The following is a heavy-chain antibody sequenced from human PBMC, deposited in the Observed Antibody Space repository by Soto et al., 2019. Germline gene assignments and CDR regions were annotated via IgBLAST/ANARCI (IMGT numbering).Heavy chain of an antibody. Sequence: QVQLVQSGAEVKKPGASLKVSCKASGYSFTGYYMHWVRQAPGQGLEWMGWINPNSGGTSYAQKFQGRVTMTRDPSINTAYMEVSGMKSDDTAVYYCAIVAQTSYNWNSGVMDVWGQGTTVTVSS. D-gene: IGHD1-7*01. V-gene: IGHV1-2*02. CDR3: AIVAQTSYNWNSGVMDV. CDR2: INPNSGGT. J-gene: IGHJ6*02. CDR1: GYSFTGYY.